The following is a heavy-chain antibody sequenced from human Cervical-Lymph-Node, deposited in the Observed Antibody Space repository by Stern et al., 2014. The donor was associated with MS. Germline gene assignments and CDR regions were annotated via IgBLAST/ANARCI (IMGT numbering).Heavy chain of an antibody. V-gene: IGHV1-69*01. Sequence: VQLVESGAEVRQPGSSMKVSCKASGGTFTTFDISWVRQTPGQGLEWLGGITPLLGTTNYARNFQGRVAISPDESATTAYMEMSNLTSEDTALYYCTRHQGGIAAFWGQGTLVTVSS. J-gene: IGHJ4*02. CDR1: GGTFTTFD. CDR2: ITPLLGTT. CDR3: TRHQGGIAAF. D-gene: IGHD6-13*01.